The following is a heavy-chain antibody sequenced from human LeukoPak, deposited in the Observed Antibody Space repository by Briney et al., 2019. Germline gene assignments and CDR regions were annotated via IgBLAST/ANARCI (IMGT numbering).Heavy chain of an antibody. Sequence: ASVKVSCKASGYTFTGYYIHWVRQAPGQGLEWMGWINPKSGGTNYAQKFQGRVTMTRDTSISTAYMELRRLRYDDTAVYYCARRWLQFFDYWAREPWSPSPQ. D-gene: IGHD5-12*01. V-gene: IGHV1-2*02. J-gene: IGHJ4*02. CDR3: ARRWLQFFDY. CDR2: INPKSGGT. CDR1: GYTFTGYY.